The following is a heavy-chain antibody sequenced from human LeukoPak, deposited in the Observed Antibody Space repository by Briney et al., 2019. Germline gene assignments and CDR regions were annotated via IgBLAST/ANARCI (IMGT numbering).Heavy chain of an antibody. Sequence: GGSLRLSCAASEFTFSSYGMSRVRQAPGKGLEWVSSISGSGGSTQYADSVQGRFAISRDNSKNTLYLQMNSLRVEDTAVYFCARDPNGDYIGTFDMWGRGTMVSVSS. V-gene: IGHV3-23*01. J-gene: IGHJ3*02. CDR2: ISGSGGST. CDR3: ARDPNGDYIGTFDM. D-gene: IGHD4-17*01. CDR1: EFTFSSYG.